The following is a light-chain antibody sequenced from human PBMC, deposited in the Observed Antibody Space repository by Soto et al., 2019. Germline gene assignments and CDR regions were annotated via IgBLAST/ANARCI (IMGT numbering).Light chain of an antibody. Sequence: EVVMTQSPATLSLSPGDRATVSCRASQGIGSNLAWYQQKPGQATRLLIYGASTRAAGVPARFSGSGSGTEFTLTISSLQSEDFALYDCQQYSDWPPVNFGGVTKVEIK. J-gene: IGKJ4*01. CDR3: QQYSDWPPVN. V-gene: IGKV3-15*01. CDR2: GAS. CDR1: QGIGSN.